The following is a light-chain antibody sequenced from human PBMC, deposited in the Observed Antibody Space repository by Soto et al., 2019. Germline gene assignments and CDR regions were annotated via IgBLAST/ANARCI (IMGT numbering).Light chain of an antibody. J-gene: IGKJ5*01. CDR1: QRVSARY. CDR3: QQYGTSPIT. CDR2: DAS. Sequence: EIVLTQSPGTLSLSPGERATLSCRASQRVSARYLAWYQQKPGQAPRLLIYDASSRATGIPDRFSGSGSGTDFPLTINRLEPEDFAVYYCQQYGTSPITFGQGTRLEIK. V-gene: IGKV3-20*01.